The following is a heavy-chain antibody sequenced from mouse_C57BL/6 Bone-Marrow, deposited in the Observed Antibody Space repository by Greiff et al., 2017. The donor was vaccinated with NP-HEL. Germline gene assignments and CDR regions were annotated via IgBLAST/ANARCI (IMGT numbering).Heavy chain of an antibody. J-gene: IGHJ1*03. CDR1: GYAFSSSW. D-gene: IGHD1-1*01. CDR3: ARRDYGSSFYFEV. V-gene: IGHV1-82*01. CDR2: IYPGDGDT. Sequence: QVQLKQSGPELVKPGASVKISCKASGYAFSSSWMNWVKQRPGKGLEWIGRIYPGDGDTNYNGKFKGKATLTADKSSSTAYMQLSSLTSEDSAVYFWARRDYGSSFYFEVWGTGTTVTVSS.